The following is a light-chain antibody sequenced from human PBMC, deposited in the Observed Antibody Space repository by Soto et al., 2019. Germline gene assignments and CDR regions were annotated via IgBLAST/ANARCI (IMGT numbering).Light chain of an antibody. CDR1: QYIDKF. CDR2: DAS. V-gene: IGKV1-33*01. J-gene: IGKJ5*01. CDR3: QQYDDLPIT. Sequence: DIQMTQSPSSLYASVGDRVTITCQASQYIDKFLNWYQQKSGKAPKLLISDASNLETGVPSRFSGGGSGTDFTFTITSLQPEDVAIYYCQQYDDLPITFGQGTRLEI.